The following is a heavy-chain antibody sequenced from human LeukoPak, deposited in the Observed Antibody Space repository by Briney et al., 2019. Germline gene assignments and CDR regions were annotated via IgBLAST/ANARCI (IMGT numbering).Heavy chain of an antibody. V-gene: IGHV3-15*01. CDR3: TTEISGSYYPFDY. CDR2: IKSKTDGGTT. D-gene: IGHD1-26*01. CDR1: GFTFSNAW. J-gene: IGHJ4*02. Sequence: PGGSLRLSCAASGFTFSNAWMSWVRQAPGKGLEWVGRIKSKTDGGTTDYAAPVKGRFTISRDDSKNTLYLQMNSLKTEDTAVYYCTTEISGSYYPFDYWGQGTLVTVSS.